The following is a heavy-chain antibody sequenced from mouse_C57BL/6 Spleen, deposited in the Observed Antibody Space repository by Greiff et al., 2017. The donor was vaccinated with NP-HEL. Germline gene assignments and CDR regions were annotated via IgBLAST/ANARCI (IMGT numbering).Heavy chain of an antibody. J-gene: IGHJ2*01. D-gene: IGHD4-1*01. CDR1: GFTFSDYG. Sequence: EVKLVESGGGLVKPGGSLKLSCAASGFTFSDYGMHWVRQAPEKGLEWVAYISSGSSTIYYADTVKGRFTISRDNAKNTLFLQMTSLRSEDTAMYYCARDWDALFDYWGQGTTLTVSS. V-gene: IGHV5-17*01. CDR2: ISSGSSTI. CDR3: ARDWDALFDY.